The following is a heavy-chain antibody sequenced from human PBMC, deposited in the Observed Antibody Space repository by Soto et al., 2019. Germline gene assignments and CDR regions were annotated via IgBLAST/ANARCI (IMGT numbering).Heavy chain of an antibody. CDR2: VSYDGTNQ. CDR3: DRGLNHYGDASEACRFTLAV. V-gene: IGHV3-30*03. Sequence: VASLTLSCPASGFTFRDFGMHCVRQSPDKGLEWVAVVSYDGTNQYYADSVEGRFTISRDNSKNTLFLQMNSLRAEDTAVSHCDRGLNHYGDASEACRFTLAVSGQATMVPV. D-gene: IGHD4-17*01. CDR1: GFTFRDFG. J-gene: IGHJ3*01.